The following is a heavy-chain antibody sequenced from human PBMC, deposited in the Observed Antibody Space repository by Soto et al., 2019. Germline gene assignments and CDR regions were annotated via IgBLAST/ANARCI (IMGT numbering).Heavy chain of an antibody. CDR1: GDSVSSNSAA. CDR2: TYYRSKWYN. D-gene: IGHD6-13*01. J-gene: IGHJ6*02. V-gene: IGHV6-1*01. CDR3: AREAAGIDGYYYYGMDV. Sequence: PSETLSLTCAISGDSVSSNSAAWNWIRQSPSRGLEWLGRTYYRSKWYNDYAVSVKSRITINPDTSKNQFSLQLNSVTPEDTAVYYCAREAAGIDGYYYYGMDVWGQGTTVTVSS.